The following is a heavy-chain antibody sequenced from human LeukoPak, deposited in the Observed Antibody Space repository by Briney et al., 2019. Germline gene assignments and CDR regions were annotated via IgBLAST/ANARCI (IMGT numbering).Heavy chain of an antibody. Sequence: PGGSLRLSCAASRFTFRNYGMNWVRQAPGKGLEWVGRIRSNSDGGTIDYAAPVKGRFTLSRDDSKTTLYLQMNSLQTEDTAVYYCATDFYDSTWGQGTLVTVSS. D-gene: IGHD3-22*01. J-gene: IGHJ5*02. CDR1: RFTFRNYG. CDR2: IRSNSDGGTI. CDR3: ATDFYDST. V-gene: IGHV3-15*07.